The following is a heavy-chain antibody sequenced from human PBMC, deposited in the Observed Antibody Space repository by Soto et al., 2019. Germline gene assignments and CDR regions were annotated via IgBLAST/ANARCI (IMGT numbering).Heavy chain of an antibody. CDR2: IYYSGST. V-gene: IGHV4-39*07. CDR3: AREPYLPMARNDF. CDR1: VGSISSSSYY. Sequence: PSETLSLTCTVSVGSISSSSYYWGWILQPPGKGLEWIGSIYYSGSTCYNPSLKSRLIISIDTSRNQFSLSLNSVTAADTAVYFCAREPYLPMARNDFWGQGAQVTVSS. J-gene: IGHJ4*02. D-gene: IGHD3-10*01.